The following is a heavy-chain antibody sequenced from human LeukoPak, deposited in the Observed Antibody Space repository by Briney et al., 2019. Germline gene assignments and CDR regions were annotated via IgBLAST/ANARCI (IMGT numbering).Heavy chain of an antibody. J-gene: IGHJ4*02. V-gene: IGHV3-30*18. CDR2: ISYDGSNK. CDR3: AKDSILVDRVARIRINGLDY. D-gene: IGHD5-12*01. CDR1: GFTFSSYG. Sequence: GGSLRLSCAASGFTFSSYGMHWVRQAPGKGLEWVAVISYDGSNKYYADSVKGRSTISRDNSKNTLYLQMNSLRAEDTAVYYCAKDSILVDRVARIRINGLDYWGQGTLVTVSS.